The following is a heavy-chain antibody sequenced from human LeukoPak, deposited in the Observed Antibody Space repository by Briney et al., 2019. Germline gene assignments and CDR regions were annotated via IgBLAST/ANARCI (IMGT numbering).Heavy chain of an antibody. J-gene: IGHJ4*02. Sequence: GGSLRLSCAASGFTFSNAWMSWVRQAPGKGLEWVGRIKSKTDGGTTDYTAPVKGRFTISRDDSKNTLHLRMNSLKTEDTAVYYCALGGDYFDYWGQGTLVTVSS. V-gene: IGHV3-15*01. CDR1: GFTFSNAW. CDR2: IKSKTDGGTT. CDR3: ALGGDYFDY. D-gene: IGHD3-16*01.